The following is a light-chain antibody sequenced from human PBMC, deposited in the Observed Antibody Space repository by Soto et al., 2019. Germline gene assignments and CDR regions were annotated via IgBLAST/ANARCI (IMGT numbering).Light chain of an antibody. CDR1: QSISSSF. CDR2: GAS. Sequence: EIVVTLSPGILSLSPGERASLSFGASQSISSSFLAWYQQKPGQAPRLLIYGASSRATGIPDRFSGTGSETDFTLTISRLEPEDFAVYYCQQYDNSPITFGQGTRLEIK. J-gene: IGKJ5*01. V-gene: IGKV3-20*01. CDR3: QQYDNSPIT.